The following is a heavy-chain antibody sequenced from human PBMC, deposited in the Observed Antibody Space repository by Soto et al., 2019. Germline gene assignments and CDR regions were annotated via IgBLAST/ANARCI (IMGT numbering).Heavy chain of an antibody. D-gene: IGHD6-6*01. CDR2: INSDGSST. V-gene: IGHV3-74*01. CDR3: ARSGLHYSSSSPPAYYYYYYMDV. Sequence: PGGSLRLSCAASGFTFSSYWMHWVRQAPGKGLVWVSRINSDGSSTSYADSVMGRFTISRDNAKNTLYLQMNSLRAEDTAVYYCARSGLHYSSSSPPAYYYYYYMDVWGKGTTVTVSS. J-gene: IGHJ6*03. CDR1: GFTFSSYW.